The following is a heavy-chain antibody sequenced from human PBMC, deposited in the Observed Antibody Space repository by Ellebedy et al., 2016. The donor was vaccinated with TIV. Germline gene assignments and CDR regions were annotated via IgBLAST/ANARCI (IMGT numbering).Heavy chain of an antibody. CDR2: INADGGQM. J-gene: IGHJ3*01. CDR1: GFNFNIYW. D-gene: IGHD4-17*01. V-gene: IGHV3-74*01. CDR3: ATGSSYGDYLAWYAVDV. Sequence: GGSLRLSCAASGFNFNIYWMHWVRQAPRKGLLWVSRINADGGQMTYAGAVKGRFTISRDDAKNMVYLQMDNLREEDTAIYYCATGSSYGDYLAWYAVDVWGQGTVVTVSS.